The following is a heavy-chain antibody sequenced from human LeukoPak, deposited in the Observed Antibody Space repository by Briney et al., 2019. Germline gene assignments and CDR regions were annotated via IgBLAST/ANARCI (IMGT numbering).Heavy chain of an antibody. D-gene: IGHD2-21*01. Sequence: GGSLRLSCAASGFSFSSYAMHWVRQAPGKGLEWVAVISYDGSNKYYADSVKGRFTISRDNSKNTLYLQMNSLRAEDTAVYYCGRGGPIVVGFFDYWGQGTLVTVSS. CDR3: GRGGPIVVGFFDY. CDR2: ISYDGSNK. V-gene: IGHV3-30-3*01. CDR1: GFSFSSYA. J-gene: IGHJ4*02.